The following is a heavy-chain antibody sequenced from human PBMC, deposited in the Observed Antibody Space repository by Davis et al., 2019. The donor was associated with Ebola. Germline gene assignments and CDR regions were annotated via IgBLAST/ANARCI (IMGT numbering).Heavy chain of an antibody. D-gene: IGHD3-22*01. CDR1: GYTFTTYD. Sequence: ASVKVSCKASGYTFTTYDINWVRQAPGQGLEWMGWINPNSGGTNYAQKFQGRVTMTRDTSISTAYMELSRLRSDDTAVYYCAREGRYYYDSSGYPDYWGQGTLVTVSS. V-gene: IGHV1-2*02. CDR2: INPNSGGT. J-gene: IGHJ4*02. CDR3: AREGRYYYDSSGYPDY.